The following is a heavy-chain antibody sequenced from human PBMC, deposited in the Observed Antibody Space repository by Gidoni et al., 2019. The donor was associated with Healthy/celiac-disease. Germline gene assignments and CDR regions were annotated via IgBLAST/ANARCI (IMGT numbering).Heavy chain of an antibody. V-gene: IGHV4-30-2*01. J-gene: IGHJ4*02. CDR2: IYHSGST. D-gene: IGHD6-13*01. CDR3: ARGIAPPAGYFDY. Sequence: LSLTCAVSGGSISSGGYSWSWIRQPPGKGLEWIGYIYHSGSTYYNPSLKSRVTISVDRSKNQFSLKLSSVTAADTAVYYCARGIAPPAGYFDYWGQGTLVTVSS. CDR1: GGSISSGGYS.